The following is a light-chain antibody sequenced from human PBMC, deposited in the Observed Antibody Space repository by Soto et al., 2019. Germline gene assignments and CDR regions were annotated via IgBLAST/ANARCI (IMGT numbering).Light chain of an antibody. CDR3: QQRSN. J-gene: IGKJ5*01. Sequence: EIVLTQSPATLSLSPGERATLSCRASQSVSSYLAWYQQKPGQAPRLLIYDASNRATGIPARFSGSGSGTAFTLTISSLEPEDFAVYHCQQRSNFGQGTRLEIK. CDR1: QSVSSY. CDR2: DAS. V-gene: IGKV3-11*01.